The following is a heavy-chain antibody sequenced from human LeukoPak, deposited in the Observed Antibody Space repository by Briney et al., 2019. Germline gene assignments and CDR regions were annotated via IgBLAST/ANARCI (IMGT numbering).Heavy chain of an antibody. V-gene: IGHV4-59*01. J-gene: IGHJ4*02. D-gene: IGHD2-21*01. CDR2: IYYSGST. CDR1: GGSISSYY. CDR3: ARGPYCGGDCYYGWYFDY. Sequence: SETLSLTCTVSGGSISSYYWSWIRQPPGKGLEWIGYIYYSGSTNYNPSLKGQVTISVDTSKNQFSLKLSSVTAADTAVYYCARGPYCGGDCYYGWYFDYWGQGTLVTVSS.